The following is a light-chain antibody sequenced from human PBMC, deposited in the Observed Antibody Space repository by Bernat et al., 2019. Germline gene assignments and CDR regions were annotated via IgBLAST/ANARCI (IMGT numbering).Light chain of an antibody. CDR2: DAS. Sequence: EIVLTQSPGTLSLSPGERATLSCRASQTVRSSYLAWYQQKPGQAPRLLIYDASNRAPGIPDRFSGSGSGADFTLTISRLEPEDFAVYYCQQYGISVTFGGGTKVEIK. J-gene: IGKJ4*01. V-gene: IGKV3-20*01. CDR3: QQYGISVT. CDR1: QTVRSSY.